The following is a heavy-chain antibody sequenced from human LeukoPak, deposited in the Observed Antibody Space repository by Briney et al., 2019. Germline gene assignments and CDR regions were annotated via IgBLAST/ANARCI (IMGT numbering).Heavy chain of an antibody. CDR3: ARANYNSSGYYSLGYYFDY. CDR2: IYYSGST. Sequence: NPSETLSLTCTVSGGSISSSYWSWIRQPPGKGLEWIGYIYYSGSTNYNPSLKSRVTISVDTSKNQFSLKLSSVTAADTAVYYCARANYNSSGYYSLGYYFDYWGQGTLVTVSS. D-gene: IGHD3-22*01. V-gene: IGHV4-59*01. CDR1: GGSISSSY. J-gene: IGHJ4*02.